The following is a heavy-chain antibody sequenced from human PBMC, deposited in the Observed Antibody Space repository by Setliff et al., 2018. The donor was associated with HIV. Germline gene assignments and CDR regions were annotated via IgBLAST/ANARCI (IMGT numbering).Heavy chain of an antibody. CDR1: GGSVTSSLYY. J-gene: IGHJ4*02. CDR3: GAGSNYDDSGYYSPYFDY. V-gene: IGHV4-39*01. Sequence: LSLTCTVSGGSVTSSLYYWGWIRQPPGEGLEWIRTIYYGGTTYNNPSLRSRVTIAVDTSSNRFFLKMTSVTAADTAVYYCGAGSNYDDSGYYSPYFDYWGQGALVTVSS. CDR2: IYYGGTT. D-gene: IGHD3-3*01.